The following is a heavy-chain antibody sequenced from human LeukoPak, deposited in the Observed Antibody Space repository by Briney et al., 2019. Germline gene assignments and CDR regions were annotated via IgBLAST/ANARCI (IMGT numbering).Heavy chain of an antibody. V-gene: IGHV3-30*03. Sequence: GGSLRLSCEASGFTFSSYGMHWVRQAPGKGLEWVAAMTYDGSNQNYADSVKGRFTISRDNAKNSLYLQMNSLRAEDTAVYYCASAHDSYDAFDIWGQGTMVTVSS. CDR1: GFTFSSYG. D-gene: IGHD2-21*02. CDR3: ASAHDSYDAFDI. CDR2: MTYDGSNQ. J-gene: IGHJ3*02.